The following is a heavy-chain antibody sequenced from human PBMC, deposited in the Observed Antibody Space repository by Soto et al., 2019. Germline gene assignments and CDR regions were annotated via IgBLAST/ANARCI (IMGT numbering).Heavy chain of an antibody. Sequence: ASVKVSCKASGYTFTSYGISWVRQAPGQGLEWMGWISAYNGNTNYAQKLQGRVTMTTDTSTSTAYMELRSLRSDDTAVYYCARNPLRYDILTGYYTGYYFDYWGQGTLVTVSS. V-gene: IGHV1-18*01. D-gene: IGHD3-9*01. CDR3: ARNPLRYDILTGYYTGYYFDY. J-gene: IGHJ4*02. CDR2: ISAYNGNT. CDR1: GYTFTSYG.